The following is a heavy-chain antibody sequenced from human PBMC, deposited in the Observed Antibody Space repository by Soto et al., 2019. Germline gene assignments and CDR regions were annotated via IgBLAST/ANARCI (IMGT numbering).Heavy chain of an antibody. J-gene: IGHJ4*02. CDR2: IYYSGST. D-gene: IGHD3-10*01. V-gene: IGHV4-59*01. Sequence: SETLSLTCTVSVGSISSYYWSWIRQPPGKGLEWIGYIYYSGSTNYNPSLKSRVTISVDTSKNQFSLKLSSVTAADTAVYYCARVQYGSGSYYNGVPPYYFDYWGQGTLVTVSS. CDR3: ARVQYGSGSYYNGVPPYYFDY. CDR1: VGSISSYY.